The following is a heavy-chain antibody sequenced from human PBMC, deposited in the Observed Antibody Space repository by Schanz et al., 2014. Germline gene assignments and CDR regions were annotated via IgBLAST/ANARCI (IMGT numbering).Heavy chain of an antibody. J-gene: IGHJ3*01. CDR3: ATMWGYCTATACQILEVLDV. CDR2: INGYNGHT. V-gene: IGHV1-18*01. D-gene: IGHD2-8*02. CDR1: GYTFSTYV. Sequence: QVLQVQSGSELKKPGTSVKVSCKASGYTFSTYVVVCVRQAPGQGLEWMGWINGYNGHTLYAQKFQGRVTMTTDTSTSTAYMELRSLRSDDTAMYYCATMWGYCTATACQILEVLDVWGQGTMVTGSS.